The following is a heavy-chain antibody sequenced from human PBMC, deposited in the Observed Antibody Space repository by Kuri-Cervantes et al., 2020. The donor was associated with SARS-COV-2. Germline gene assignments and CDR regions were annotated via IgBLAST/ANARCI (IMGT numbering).Heavy chain of an antibody. CDR1: GGTFSNYA. V-gene: IGHV1-69*13. Sequence: ASVKVSCKASGGTFSNYAISWVRQAPGQGLEWMGGIIPIFGTANYAQKFQGRVTITADESTSTAYMELSSLRSEDTAVYYCASLAVAGIGAGGYFDYWGQGTLVTVSS. J-gene: IGHJ4*02. D-gene: IGHD6-19*01. CDR3: ASLAVAGIGAGGYFDY. CDR2: IIPIFGTA.